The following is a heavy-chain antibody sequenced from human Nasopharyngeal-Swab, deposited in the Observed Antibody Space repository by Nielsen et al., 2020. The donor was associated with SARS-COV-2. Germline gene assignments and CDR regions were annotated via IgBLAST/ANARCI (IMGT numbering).Heavy chain of an antibody. CDR1: GYTFTSYD. CDR2: MNPNSGNT. V-gene: IGHV1-8*01. D-gene: IGHD4-17*01. J-gene: IGHJ6*02. CDR3: ARAGALTTVNYYYYGMDV. Sequence: SVNVSCKSSGYTFTSYDFNLVRQATGQGLEWMGWMNPNSGNTGYAQKFQGRVTMTSNTSISTAYMELSSLRSEDTAVYYCARAGALTTVNYYYYGMDVWGQGTTVTVSS.